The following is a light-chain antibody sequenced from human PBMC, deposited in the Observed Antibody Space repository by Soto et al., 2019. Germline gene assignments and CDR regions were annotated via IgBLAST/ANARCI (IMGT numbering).Light chain of an antibody. CDR2: DAS. V-gene: IGKV3-11*01. J-gene: IGKJ4*01. Sequence: EIVLTQSPATLSLSPGERATLSCRASQRVSTYLAWYQQKPGQAPRLLIYDASNRATGIPARFSGSGSGTDFTLTIISLEPEDFTVYYCQQRSKWPLTFGGGTKVEIK. CDR1: QRVSTY. CDR3: QQRSKWPLT.